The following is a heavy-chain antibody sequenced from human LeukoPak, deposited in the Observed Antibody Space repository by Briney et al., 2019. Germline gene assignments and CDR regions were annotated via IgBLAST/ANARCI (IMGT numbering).Heavy chain of an antibody. J-gene: IGHJ5*02. D-gene: IGHD6-19*01. CDR2: ISYDGSNK. CDR1: GFTFSSYG. V-gene: IGHV3-30*18. CDR3: AKSPSVAGTFWFDP. Sequence: GGSLRLSCAASGFTFSSYGMHWVRQAPGEGLEWVALISYDGSNKYYADSVKGRFAISRDNSKNTLYLQMNSLRAEDTAVYYCAKSPSVAGTFWFDPWGQGTLVTVSS.